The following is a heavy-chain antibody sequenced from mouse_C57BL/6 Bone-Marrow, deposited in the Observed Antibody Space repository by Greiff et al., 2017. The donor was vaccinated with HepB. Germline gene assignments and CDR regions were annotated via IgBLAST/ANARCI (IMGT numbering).Heavy chain of an antibody. CDR1: GYSFTDYN. CDR3: AREGYYGSSYVDYFDY. Sequence: VQLQQSGPELVKPGASVEISCKASGYSFTDYNMNWVKQSNGKSLEWIGVINPNYGTTSYNQKFKGKATLTVDQSSSTAYMQLNSLTSEDSAVYYCAREGYYGSSYVDYFDYWGQGTTLTVSS. J-gene: IGHJ2*01. V-gene: IGHV1-39*01. CDR2: INPNYGTT. D-gene: IGHD1-1*01.